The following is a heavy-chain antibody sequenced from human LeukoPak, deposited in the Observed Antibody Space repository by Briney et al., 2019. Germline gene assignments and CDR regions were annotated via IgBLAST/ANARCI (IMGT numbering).Heavy chain of an antibody. V-gene: IGHV1-2*02. Sequence: ASVKVSCKASGYTLTDYYMHWVRQAPGQGLEWMGWINTHSGGTSYAQKFQGRVTMTRDTSISTAYMDLNRLRSDDTAVYYCARTLIAAPVDYWGQGTLVTVSS. CDR1: GYTLTDYY. CDR2: INTHSGGT. CDR3: ARTLIAAPVDY. J-gene: IGHJ4*02. D-gene: IGHD6-6*01.